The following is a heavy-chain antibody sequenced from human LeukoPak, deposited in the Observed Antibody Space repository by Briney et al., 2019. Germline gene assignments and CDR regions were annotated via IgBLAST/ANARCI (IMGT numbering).Heavy chain of an antibody. Sequence: ASVKSSCKVSGYTLTELSIHWVRQAPGKGLEWMGGFDPEAGETIYAQNFQGRVTMTEDTSTDTAHMELSSLRSGDTAVYYCATVAKSSGSYFDYWGQGTLGTVSS. CDR3: ATVAKSSGSYFDY. V-gene: IGHV1-24*01. CDR1: GYTLTELS. J-gene: IGHJ4*02. CDR2: FDPEAGET. D-gene: IGHD3-22*01.